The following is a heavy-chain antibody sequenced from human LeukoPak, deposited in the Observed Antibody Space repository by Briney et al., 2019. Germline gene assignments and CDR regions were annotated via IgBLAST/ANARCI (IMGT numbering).Heavy chain of an antibody. Sequence: PSETLSLTCTVSGGSISSSGYYWGWIRQPPGKGLEWIGSIYYSGSTYYNPSLKSRVTISVDTSKNQFSLKLSSVTAADTAVYYCARLSVRFLEWLEYYFDYWGQGTLVTVSS. D-gene: IGHD3-3*01. CDR2: IYYSGST. CDR3: ARLSVRFLEWLEYYFDY. J-gene: IGHJ4*02. CDR1: GGSISSSGYY. V-gene: IGHV4-39*01.